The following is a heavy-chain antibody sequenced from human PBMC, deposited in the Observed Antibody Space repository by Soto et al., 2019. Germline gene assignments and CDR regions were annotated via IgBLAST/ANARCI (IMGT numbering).Heavy chain of an antibody. V-gene: IGHV4-34*01. J-gene: IGHJ4*02. CDR1: GGSFSGYY. Sequence: KASETLSLTCAVYGGSFSGYYWSWIRQPPGKGLEWIGEINHSGSTNYNPSLKSRVTISVDTSKNQFSLKLSSVTAADTAVYYCARAAYSSGWFNFDYWGQGTLVTVSS. D-gene: IGHD6-19*01. CDR3: ARAAYSSGWFNFDY. CDR2: INHSGST.